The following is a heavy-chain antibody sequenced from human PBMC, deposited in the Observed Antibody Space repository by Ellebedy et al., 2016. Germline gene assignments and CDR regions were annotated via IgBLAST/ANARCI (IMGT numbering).Heavy chain of an antibody. D-gene: IGHD2-2*02. CDR3: ARVGGGYCSSTSCYRVYMDV. CDR2: INWNGGST. Sequence: GESLKISXAASGFTFDDYGMSWVRQAPGKGLEWVSGINWNGGSTGYADSVKGRFTISRDNAKNSLYLQMNSLRAEDTALYYCARVGGGYCSSTSCYRVYMDVWGKGTTVTVSS. CDR1: GFTFDDYG. V-gene: IGHV3-20*04. J-gene: IGHJ6*03.